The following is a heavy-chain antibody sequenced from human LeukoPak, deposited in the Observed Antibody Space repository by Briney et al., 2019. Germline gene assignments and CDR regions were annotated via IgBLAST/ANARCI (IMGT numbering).Heavy chain of an antibody. V-gene: IGHV3-23*01. CDR1: GFTFSSYA. Sequence: GGSLRLSCAASGFTFSSYAMSWVRQAPGKGLECISVISGSGGNTYYADSVKGRYTISRDNSKNTLYLQIHSLRAEDTALYYCATNWNLDYWGQGTLVTVSS. D-gene: IGHD1-1*01. CDR2: ISGSGGNT. CDR3: ATNWNLDY. J-gene: IGHJ4*02.